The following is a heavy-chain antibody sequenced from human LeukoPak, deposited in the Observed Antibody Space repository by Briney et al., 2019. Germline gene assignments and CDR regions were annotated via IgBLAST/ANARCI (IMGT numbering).Heavy chain of an antibody. Sequence: SVKVSCKASGGTFSSYAISWVRQAPGQGLEWMGGIIPIFGTANYAQKFQGRVTITADESTSTAYMELSSLRSEDTAVYYCARSGDTATHFDYWGRGTLVTVSS. CDR3: ARSGDTATHFDY. CDR2: IIPIFGTA. D-gene: IGHD5-18*01. V-gene: IGHV1-69*01. J-gene: IGHJ4*02. CDR1: GGTFSSYA.